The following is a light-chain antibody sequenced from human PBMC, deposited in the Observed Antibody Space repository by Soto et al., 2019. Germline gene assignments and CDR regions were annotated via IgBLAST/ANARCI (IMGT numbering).Light chain of an antibody. CDR1: QGVSSY. Sequence: EIVLTQSPATLSLSPGERATLSCRASQGVSSYLAWYQQKPGQAPRLLIYDASNRATGIPARFSGSGSGTEFTLTISSLQSEDFAVYYCQQYNNWPPMFGQGTKVDIK. CDR3: QQYNNWPPM. J-gene: IGKJ1*01. V-gene: IGKV3-15*01. CDR2: DAS.